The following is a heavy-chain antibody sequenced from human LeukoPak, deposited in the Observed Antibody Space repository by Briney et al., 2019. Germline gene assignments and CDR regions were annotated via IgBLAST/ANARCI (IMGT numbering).Heavy chain of an antibody. V-gene: IGHV1-2*02. Sequence: ASVKVSCKSSVYTFTGYYMHWVRQPPGQGLEWMGLINPNSGGTNYAQKFQGRVTMTRDTSISTAYMGLSRLRSDGTAVYYCAREGTRDYGEYLYYFDYWGEGTLVTVSS. CDR3: AREGTRDYGEYLYYFDY. CDR2: INPNSGGT. CDR1: VYTFTGYY. D-gene: IGHD4-17*01. J-gene: IGHJ4*02.